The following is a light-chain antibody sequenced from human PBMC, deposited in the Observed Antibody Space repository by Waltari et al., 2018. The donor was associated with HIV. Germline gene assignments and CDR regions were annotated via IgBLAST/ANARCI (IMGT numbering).Light chain of an antibody. CDR3: NSYAGSNNVV. Sequence: QSALTQPPSASGSPGQSVTISCTGTSSDVGGYNYVSWYQQHPGKAPKLMIYEVSKRPSGVPGRFSGSKSGNTASLTVSGLQAEDEADYYCNSYAGSNNVVFGGGTKVTVL. CDR1: SSDVGGYNY. V-gene: IGLV2-8*01. CDR2: EVS. J-gene: IGLJ2*01.